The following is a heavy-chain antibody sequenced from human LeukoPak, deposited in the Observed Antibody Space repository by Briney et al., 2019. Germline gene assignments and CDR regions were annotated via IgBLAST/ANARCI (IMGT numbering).Heavy chain of an antibody. J-gene: IGHJ4*02. CDR2: IYTSGST. Sequence: SETLSLPRPVSGGSISSFYWSWIREPPGKGLGWIGYIYTSGSTNYDPSLKSRVTISVDTSKDQFSLKLSSVTAADTAVYYCARSENYGDYYFDYWGQGTLVTVSS. D-gene: IGHD4-17*01. CDR3: ARSENYGDYYFDY. CDR1: GGSISSFY. V-gene: IGHV4-4*09.